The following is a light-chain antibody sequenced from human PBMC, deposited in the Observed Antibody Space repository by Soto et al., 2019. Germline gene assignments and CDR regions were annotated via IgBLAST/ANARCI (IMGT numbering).Light chain of an antibody. J-gene: IGKJ1*01. CDR1: QGIRTE. CDR2: GAS. Sequence: AIQMTQSPSSLYASVGDRVTITCRASQGIRTELGWYQQKPGKAPRLLIYGASTLQGGVPSRFSGSGSGTDFTLTISSLQPEDFATYDCLQDNSYPRTFGQGTKVEIK. V-gene: IGKV1-6*01. CDR3: LQDNSYPRT.